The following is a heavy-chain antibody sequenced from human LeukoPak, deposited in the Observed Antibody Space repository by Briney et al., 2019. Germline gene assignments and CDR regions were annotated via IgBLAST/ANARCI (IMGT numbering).Heavy chain of an antibody. CDR2: ISDIGSI. CDR1: GGSISSYY. CDR3: ARSSYDFWSGYYTGYYYYYGMDV. Sequence: SETLSLTCTVSGGSISSYYWSWIRQPPGKGLEWIAYISDIGSINYNPSLRSRVTISLDTSKNQFSLKLSSVTAADTAVYYCARSSYDFWSGYYTGYYYYYGMDVWGQGTTVTVSS. J-gene: IGHJ6*02. D-gene: IGHD3-3*01. V-gene: IGHV4-59*08.